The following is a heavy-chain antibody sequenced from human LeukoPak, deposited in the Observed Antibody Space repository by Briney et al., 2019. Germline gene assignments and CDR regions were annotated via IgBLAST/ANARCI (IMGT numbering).Heavy chain of an antibody. Sequence: GGSLRLSCAASGFTFSSYWMSWVRQAPGKGLEWVADIKQDGSEKYYVDSVKGRFTISRDNAKNSLYLQMNSLRAEDTAVYYCASSYDSSGYLPPWDYWGQGTLVTVSS. CDR2: IKQDGSEK. J-gene: IGHJ4*02. V-gene: IGHV3-7*03. CDR1: GFTFSSYW. D-gene: IGHD3-22*01. CDR3: ASSYDSSGYLPPWDY.